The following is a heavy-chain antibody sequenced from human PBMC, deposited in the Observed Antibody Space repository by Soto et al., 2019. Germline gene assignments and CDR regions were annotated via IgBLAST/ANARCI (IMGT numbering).Heavy chain of an antibody. Sequence: SSETLSLTCTVSDGSISSYYWSWIRQPPGKGLEWIGYIYYSGSTNYNPSLKSRVTISVETSKNQFSLKLSSVTAADTAVYYCAGSTYCSGGSCYPGYADYWGQGTLVTVSS. CDR1: DGSISSYY. J-gene: IGHJ4*02. V-gene: IGHV4-59*08. CDR3: AGSTYCSGGSCYPGYADY. D-gene: IGHD2-15*01. CDR2: IYYSGST.